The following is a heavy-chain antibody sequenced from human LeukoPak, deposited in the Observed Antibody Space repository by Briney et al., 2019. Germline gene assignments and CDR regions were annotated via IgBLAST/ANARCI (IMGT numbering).Heavy chain of an antibody. CDR1: GGSISSYY. J-gene: IGHJ5*02. V-gene: IGHV4-59*01. Sequence: PSETLSLTCTVSGGSISSYYCSWIRQPPGKGLEWIGYIYYSGSTNYNPSLKSRVTISVDTSKNQFSLKLSSVTAADTAVYYCARDLRAVRGWIDPWGQGTLVTVSS. CDR3: ARDLRAVRGWIDP. D-gene: IGHD6-6*01. CDR2: IYYSGST.